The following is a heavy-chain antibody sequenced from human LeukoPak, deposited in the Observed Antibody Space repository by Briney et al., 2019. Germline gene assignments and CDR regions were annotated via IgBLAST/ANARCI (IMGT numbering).Heavy chain of an antibody. Sequence: GGSLRLSCAGSGFTFSSYAMSWARQAPGKGLEWVSAISESGGYTKYADPVKGRFTISRDNSKNTLYLQMNSLKAEDTAAYYCATEDSSDYYSFDYWGQGTLVTVSS. J-gene: IGHJ4*02. CDR2: ISESGGYT. D-gene: IGHD3-22*01. V-gene: IGHV3-23*01. CDR1: GFTFSSYA. CDR3: ATEDSSDYYSFDY.